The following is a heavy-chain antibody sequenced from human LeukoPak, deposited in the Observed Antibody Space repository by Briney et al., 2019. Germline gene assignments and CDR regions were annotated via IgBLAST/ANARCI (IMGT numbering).Heavy chain of an antibody. V-gene: IGHV3-11*01. Sequence: PGGSLRLSCAASGFTFSYYYMSWIRQAPGKGLEWVSYISSSGSGSTIYYADSVKGRFTISRDNAKNSLSLQMNSLRTEDTAVYYCAKKRFLIAPLDYWGQGTLVTVSS. D-gene: IGHD2/OR15-2a*01. CDR1: GFTFSYYY. J-gene: IGHJ4*02. CDR3: AKKRFLIAPLDY. CDR2: ISSSGSGSTI.